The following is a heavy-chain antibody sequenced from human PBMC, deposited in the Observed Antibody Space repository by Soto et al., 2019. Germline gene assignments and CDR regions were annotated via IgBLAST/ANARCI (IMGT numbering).Heavy chain of an antibody. D-gene: IGHD3-10*01. CDR2: IYYSGST. Sequence: QVQLQESGPGLVKPSETLSLTCTVSGGSISSYYWSWIRQPPGKGLEWIGYIYYSGSTNYNPSLKSRVTISVRPSTNQFSLKLNSMTAADTAVYYCARHNYGSGSTYFDYWGQGTLVTVSS. V-gene: IGHV4-59*08. J-gene: IGHJ4*02. CDR3: ARHNYGSGSTYFDY. CDR1: GGSISSYY.